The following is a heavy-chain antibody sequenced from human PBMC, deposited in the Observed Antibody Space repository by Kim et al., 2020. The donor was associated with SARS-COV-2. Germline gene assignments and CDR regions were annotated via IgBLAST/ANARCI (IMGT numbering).Heavy chain of an antibody. Sequence: SVKVSCKASGGTFSSYAISWVRQAPGQGLEWMGGIIPIFGTANYAQKFQGRVTITADESTSTAYMELSSLRSEDTAVYYCARGVYGVGATYFQHWGQGTLVHVSS. CDR3: ARGVYGVGATYFQH. CDR2: IIPIFGTA. D-gene: IGHD1-26*01. J-gene: IGHJ1*01. V-gene: IGHV1-69*13. CDR1: GGTFSSYA.